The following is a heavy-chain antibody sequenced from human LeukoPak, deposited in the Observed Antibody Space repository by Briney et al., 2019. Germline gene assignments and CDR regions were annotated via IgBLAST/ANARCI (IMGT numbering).Heavy chain of an antibody. J-gene: IGHJ6*02. D-gene: IGHD3-3*01. CDR2: INSDGSST. CDR1: GFTFSSYW. CDR3: ARESALAIFGVVHYYGMDV. Sequence: GGSLRLSCAASGFTFSSYWMPWVRQAPGKGLVWVSRINSDGSSTSYADSVKGRFTISRDNAKNTLYLQMNSLRAEDTAVYYCARESALAIFGVVHYYGMDVWGQGTTVTVSS. V-gene: IGHV3-74*01.